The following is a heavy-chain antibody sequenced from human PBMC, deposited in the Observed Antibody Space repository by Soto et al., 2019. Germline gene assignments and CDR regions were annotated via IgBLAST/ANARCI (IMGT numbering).Heavy chain of an antibody. CDR3: ARGSFSSSSSWFDP. J-gene: IGHJ5*02. Sequence: ILSLRCTFAGGSIRSGGYDGSWIRQHPGKGLEWIGYIYYSGRTYYNPSLHSRVSIAVDTTENQFSLKLTSVTAADTSVYYCARGSFSSSSSWFDPWGRGTLVTVS. CDR2: IYYSGRT. D-gene: IGHD6-6*01. V-gene: IGHV4-31*03. CDR1: GGSIRSGGYD.